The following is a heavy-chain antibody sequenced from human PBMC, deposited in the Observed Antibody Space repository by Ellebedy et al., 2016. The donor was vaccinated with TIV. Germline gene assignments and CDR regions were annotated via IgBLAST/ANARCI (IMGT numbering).Heavy chain of an antibody. D-gene: IGHD4-17*01. Sequence: PGGSLRLSCIASGFSFRSYWMSWVRQAPGKGLEWVANLSQDGHDKLYVDSVKGRFTISRDNARNSLYLQMNGLRAEDTAVYYCARRGSYGDYAVQINSWFDRWGRGTLVTVSS. CDR1: GFSFRSYW. CDR2: LSQDGHDK. CDR3: ARRGSYGDYAVQINSWFDR. V-gene: IGHV3-7*01. J-gene: IGHJ5*02.